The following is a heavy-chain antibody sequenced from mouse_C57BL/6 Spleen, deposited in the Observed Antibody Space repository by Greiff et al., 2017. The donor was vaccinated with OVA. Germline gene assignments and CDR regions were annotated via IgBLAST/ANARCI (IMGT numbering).Heavy chain of an antibody. V-gene: IGHV1-77*01. Sequence: QVQLQQSGAELVKPGASVKISCKASGYTFTDYYINWVKQRPGQGLEWIGKIGPGSGSTYYNEKFKGKATLTADKSSSTAYMQLSSLTSEDSAVYFCAETIYYGNYGAMDYWGQGTSVTVSS. CDR3: AETIYYGNYGAMDY. CDR2: IGPGSGST. CDR1: GYTFTDYY. J-gene: IGHJ4*01. D-gene: IGHD2-1*01.